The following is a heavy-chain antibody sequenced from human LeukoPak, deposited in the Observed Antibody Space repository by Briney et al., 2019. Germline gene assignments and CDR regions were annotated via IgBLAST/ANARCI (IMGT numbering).Heavy chain of an antibody. J-gene: IGHJ4*02. CDR2: IYYSGST. CDR3: ARERGRFFYFDY. Sequence: SETLSLTCTVSGGSISSSTYYWGWIRQPPGKGLEWIGNIYYSGSTYYNPSLKSRVTISVDTSKNQFSLKLSSVTAADTAVYYCARERGRFFYFDYWGQGTLVTVSS. D-gene: IGHD3-3*01. V-gene: IGHV4-39*07. CDR1: GGSISSSTYY.